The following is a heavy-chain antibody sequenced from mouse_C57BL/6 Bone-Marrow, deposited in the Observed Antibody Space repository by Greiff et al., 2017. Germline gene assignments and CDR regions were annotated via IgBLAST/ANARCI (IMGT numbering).Heavy chain of an antibody. CDR3: DRRAYGDDEY. D-gene: IGHD2-2*01. J-gene: IGHJ3*01. V-gene: IGHV1-49*01. CDR2: FTMYSDAT. Sequence: LKESGAELVRPGASVKLSCKDSYFAFMASAMHWVKQSPGHGLEWIGSFTMYSDATEYSENFKGKATLTANTSSGTAYMELSSLTSEDSAVYDCDRRAYGDDEYWGQGTLVTVSA. CDR1: YFAFMASA.